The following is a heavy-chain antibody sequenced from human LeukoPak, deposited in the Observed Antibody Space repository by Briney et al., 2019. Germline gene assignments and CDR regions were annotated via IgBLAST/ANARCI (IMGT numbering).Heavy chain of an antibody. CDR2: IYYSGTT. CDR1: GFSVSSEYY. J-gene: IGHJ3*02. D-gene: IGHD5/OR15-5a*01. V-gene: IGHV4-31*11. CDR3: ARRSVYGDAFDI. Sequence: SETLSLTCAVSGFSVSSEYYWGWISQHPGKALEWIGYIYYSGTTYQNPSLKSRLVISVDTSKNQFSLNLSPVTAADTAVYYCARRSVYGDAFDIWGQGTMVTVFS.